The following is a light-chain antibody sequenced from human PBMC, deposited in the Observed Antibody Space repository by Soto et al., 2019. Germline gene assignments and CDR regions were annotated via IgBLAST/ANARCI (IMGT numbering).Light chain of an antibody. CDR2: DAS. CDR3: QQRSNWPPGFT. CDR1: QSVSSY. V-gene: IGKV3-11*01. J-gene: IGKJ3*01. Sequence: EILLTQSPATRSLSPGERATLSCRASQSVSSYLAWYQQKPGQAPRLLIYDASNRATGIPARFSGSGSGTDFTLTISSLEPEDFAVYYCQQRSNWPPGFTFGPGTKVDIK.